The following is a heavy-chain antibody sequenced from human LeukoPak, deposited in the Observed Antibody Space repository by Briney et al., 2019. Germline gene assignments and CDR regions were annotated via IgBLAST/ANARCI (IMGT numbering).Heavy chain of an antibody. CDR1: GGSISSSSYY. D-gene: IGHD6-13*01. CDR3: ARGDADEGKQQLVRPSYFDY. J-gene: IGHJ4*02. CDR2: IYYSGST. Sequence: SETLSLTCTVSGGSISSSSYYWGWIRQPPGKGLEWIGYIYYSGSTYYNPSLKSRVTISVDTSKNQFSLKLSSVTAADTAVYYCARGDADEGKQQLVRPSYFDYWGQGTLVTVSS. V-gene: IGHV4-30-4*08.